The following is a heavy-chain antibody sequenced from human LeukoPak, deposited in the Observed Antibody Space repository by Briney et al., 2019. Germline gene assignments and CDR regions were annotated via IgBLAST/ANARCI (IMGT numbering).Heavy chain of an antibody. Sequence: PSETLSPTCTVSGASISSGDYYWSWIRQSPGKGLEWIGYIYYSGSTSYNPSLKSRVTISVDTSKNQFSLKLTSVTAADTAVYYCARGPNYVWGSYRYFDYWGQGTLVTVSS. V-gene: IGHV4-30-4*01. J-gene: IGHJ4*02. CDR3: ARGPNYVWGSYRYFDY. D-gene: IGHD3-16*02. CDR2: IYYSGST. CDR1: GASISSGDYY.